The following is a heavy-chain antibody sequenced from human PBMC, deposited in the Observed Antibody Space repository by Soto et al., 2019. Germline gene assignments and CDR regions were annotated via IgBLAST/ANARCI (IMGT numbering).Heavy chain of an antibody. Sequence: EVQLVESGGGLVKPGGSLRLSCAASGFTFTNAWMTWVRKAPGKGLEWVGRIRSKTDGGTADFAAPVKGRFTISRDDSKNTLYLEMSSLKTEDTAVYNCTTMGYCSGTSCYSVLASCGQGTLVTVSS. CDR3: TTMGYCSGTSCYSVLAS. CDR1: GFTFTNAW. D-gene: IGHD2-2*01. V-gene: IGHV3-15*01. J-gene: IGHJ5*02. CDR2: IRSKTDGGTA.